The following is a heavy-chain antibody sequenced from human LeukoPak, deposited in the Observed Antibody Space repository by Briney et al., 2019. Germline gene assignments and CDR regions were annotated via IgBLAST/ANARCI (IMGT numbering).Heavy chain of an antibody. Sequence: PGGSLRLSCAASGFTFSSYAMHWVRQAPGKGLEWVAVISYDGSNKYYADSVKGRFTISRDNSKNTLYLQMNSLRAEDTAVYYCAKLYREYCFSTNCPNWFDPWGQGTLVTVSS. V-gene: IGHV3-30-3*02. CDR3: AKLYREYCFSTNCPNWFDP. CDR1: GFTFSSYA. J-gene: IGHJ5*02. CDR2: ISYDGSNK. D-gene: IGHD2-2*01.